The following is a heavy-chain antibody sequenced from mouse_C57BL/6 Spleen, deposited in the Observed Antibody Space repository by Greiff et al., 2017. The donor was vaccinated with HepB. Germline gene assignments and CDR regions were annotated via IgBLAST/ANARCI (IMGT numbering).Heavy chain of an antibody. Sequence: EVQLEESGGDLVKPGGSLKLSCAASGFTFSSYGMSWVRQTPDKRLEWVATISRGGGYTYYTDSVKGRFTMTRDNAKNTLYLQMSSLKSEDTAVYYCARHGAIYYSWYCDVWGTGTTVTVSS. CDR2: ISRGGGYT. CDR3: ARHGAIYYSWYCDV. CDR1: GFTFSSYG. J-gene: IGHJ1*03. D-gene: IGHD1-1*01. V-gene: IGHV5-6*01.